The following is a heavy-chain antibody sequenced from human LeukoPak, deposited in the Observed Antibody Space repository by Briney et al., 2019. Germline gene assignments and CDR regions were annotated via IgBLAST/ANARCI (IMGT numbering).Heavy chain of an antibody. Sequence: ASVKVPCKASGYAFTSYYMHWVRQAPGQGLEWMGIINPSGGSTSYAQKFQGRVTMTRDVSTSTDYMELSSLRSEDTAVYYCARDNSVEDTAWWFDPWGQGTLVTVSS. D-gene: IGHD4-23*01. J-gene: IGHJ5*02. CDR1: GYAFTSYY. CDR2: INPSGGST. CDR3: ARDNSVEDTAWWFDP. V-gene: IGHV1-46*01.